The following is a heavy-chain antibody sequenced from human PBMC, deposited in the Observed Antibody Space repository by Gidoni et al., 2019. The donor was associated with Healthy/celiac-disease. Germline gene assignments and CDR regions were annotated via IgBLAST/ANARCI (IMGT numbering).Heavy chain of an antibody. CDR1: GGSISSSSYY. D-gene: IGHD5-18*01. V-gene: IGHV4-39*01. Sequence: QLQLQESGPGLVKPSETLSLTCTVSGGSISSSSYYWGWIRQPPGKGLEWIGSIYYSGSTYYNPSLKSRVTISVDTSKNQFSLKLSSVTAADTAVYYCAGRDVDTAMVTDWGQGTLVTVSS. J-gene: IGHJ4*02. CDR2: IYYSGST. CDR3: AGRDVDTAMVTD.